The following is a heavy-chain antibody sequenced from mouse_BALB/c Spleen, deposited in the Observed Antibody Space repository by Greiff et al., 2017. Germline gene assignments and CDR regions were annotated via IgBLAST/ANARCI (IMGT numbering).Heavy chain of an antibody. J-gene: IGHJ3*01. CDR1: GYTFTSYG. CDR3: AHGDDDSGIAY. V-gene: IGHV1-14*01. Sequence: EVQLQQSGPELVKPGASVKMSCKASGYTFTSYGMHWVKQKPGQGLEWIGNINPDNDGTKYNEKFKGKATLTSDKSSSTAYMELSSLTSEDSAVYYCAHGDDDSGIAYWGQGTLVTVSA. CDR2: INPDNDGT. D-gene: IGHD2-4*01.